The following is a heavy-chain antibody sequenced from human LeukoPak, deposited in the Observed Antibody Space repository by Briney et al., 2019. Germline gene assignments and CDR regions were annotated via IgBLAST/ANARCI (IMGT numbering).Heavy chain of an antibody. CDR1: GFIFSNYA. CDR3: AKVISGSTFDY. D-gene: IGHD3-10*01. CDR2: ITNTGDNT. V-gene: IGHV3-23*01. Sequence: PGGSLRLACAASGFIFSNYAMSRVRQAPGKGLEWVSTITNTGDNTFYADSVKGRFTFSRDNSKNTMSLQMNSLRAEDTAVYYCAKVISGSTFDYWGQGTLVTVSS. J-gene: IGHJ4*02.